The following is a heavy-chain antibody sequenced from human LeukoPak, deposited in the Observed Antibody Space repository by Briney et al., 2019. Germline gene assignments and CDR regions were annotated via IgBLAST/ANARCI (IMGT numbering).Heavy chain of an antibody. CDR3: GGTSTVTKNQDY. J-gene: IGHJ4*02. CDR2: ISSSGSTI. Sequence: PGRSLRLSCAASGFTFSDYYMSWIRQAPGKGLGWVSYISSSGSTIYYADSVKGRFTISRDNAKNSLYLQMNSLRAEDTAVYYCGGTSTVTKNQDYWGQGTLVTVSS. CDR1: GFTFSDYY. D-gene: IGHD4-17*01. V-gene: IGHV3-11*01.